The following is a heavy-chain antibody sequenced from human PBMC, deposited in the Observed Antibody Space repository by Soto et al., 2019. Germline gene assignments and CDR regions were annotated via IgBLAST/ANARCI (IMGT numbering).Heavy chain of an antibody. CDR2: IIPVFGTA. CDR3: ARAHHTAMAYYNWFER. V-gene: IGHV1-69*13. J-gene: IGHJ5*02. CDR1: GGTFSSYA. D-gene: IGHD5-18*01. Sequence: SVKVSCKASGGTFSSYAISWVRQAPGQGLEWMGGIIPVFGTANYAQKFQGRVTITADESTSTAYMELSSLRSEDTAVYYCARAHHTAMAYYNWFERWGQGSLVTVSS.